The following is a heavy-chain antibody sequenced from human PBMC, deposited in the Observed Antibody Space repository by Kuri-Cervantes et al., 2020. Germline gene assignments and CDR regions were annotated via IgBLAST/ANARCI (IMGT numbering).Heavy chain of an antibody. V-gene: IGHV4-30-2*01. CDR1: GGSVSSGSYY. Sequence: LRLSCTVSGGSVSSGSYYWSWIRQPPGKGLEWIGYSYHSGSTYYNPSLKSRVTISVDRSKNQFSLKLSSVTAADTAVYYCARGYNWNDRGYYFDYWGQGTLVTVSS. CDR3: ARGYNWNDRGYYFDY. CDR2: SYHSGST. J-gene: IGHJ4*02. D-gene: IGHD1-20*01.